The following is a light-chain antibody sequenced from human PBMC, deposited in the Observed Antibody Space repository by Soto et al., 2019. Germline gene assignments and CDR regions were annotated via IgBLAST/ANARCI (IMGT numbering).Light chain of an antibody. CDR2: AAS. V-gene: IGKV1-39*01. Sequence: DIQMTQSPSSLSASVGDRVTITCRASQSISSYLNWYQQKPGKAPKLLIYAASSLQSGVPSRFSGSGSGTDFTLTISSLQLEDFAVYFCQQRSNWPPYTFGQGTKVDIK. CDR3: QQRSNWPPYT. CDR1: QSISSY. J-gene: IGKJ2*01.